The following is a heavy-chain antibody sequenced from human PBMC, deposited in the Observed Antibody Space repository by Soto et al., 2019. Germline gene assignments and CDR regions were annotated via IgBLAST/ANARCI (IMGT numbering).Heavy chain of an antibody. CDR3: ARDGNYYASSGYPDAFDI. Sequence: PGGSLRLSCAASGFTFSSYSMNWVRQAPGKGLEWVSSISSSSSYIYYADSVKGRFTISRDNAKNSLYLQMNSLRAEDTAVYYCARDGNYYASSGYPDAFDIWGQGTMVTVSS. CDR2: ISSSSSYI. J-gene: IGHJ3*02. CDR1: GFTFSSYS. V-gene: IGHV3-21*01. D-gene: IGHD3-22*01.